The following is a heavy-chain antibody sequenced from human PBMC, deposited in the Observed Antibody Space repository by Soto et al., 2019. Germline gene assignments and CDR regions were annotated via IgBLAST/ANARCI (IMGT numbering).Heavy chain of an antibody. CDR3: ATRRGFDNCPRCQLDT. J-gene: IGHJ5*02. D-gene: IGHD1-1*01. Sequence: SVKVSCKASGDSFSKYTVNWVRQAPRQGLEWMGGIIPRFGTTNYAPTLQDRVTITADESMNTAYMELSSLRSEDTALYYCATRRGFDNCPRCQLDTWGQGTLVTVYS. CDR1: GDSFSKYT. V-gene: IGHV1-69*13. CDR2: IIPRFGTT.